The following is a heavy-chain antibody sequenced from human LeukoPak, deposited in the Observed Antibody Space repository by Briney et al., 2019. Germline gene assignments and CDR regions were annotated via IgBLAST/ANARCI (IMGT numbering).Heavy chain of an antibody. J-gene: IGHJ4*02. CDR3: ARDLTYYDILTGYPSPGDY. CDR2: INPNSGGT. CDR1: GYTFTGYY. D-gene: IGHD3-9*01. V-gene: IGHV1-2*04. Sequence: GASVKVSCKASGYTFTGYYMHWVRQAPGQGLEWMGWINPNSGGTNYAQKFQGWATMTRDTSISTAYMELSRLRSDDTAVYYCARDLTYYDILTGYPSPGDYWGQGTLVTVSS.